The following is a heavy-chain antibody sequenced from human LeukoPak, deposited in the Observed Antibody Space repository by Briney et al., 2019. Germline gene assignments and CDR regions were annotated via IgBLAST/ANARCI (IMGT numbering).Heavy chain of an antibody. D-gene: IGHD5-12*01. V-gene: IGHV3-7*01. CDR1: GFTFRSDW. CDR2: IKQDGSEK. CDR3: ARGGYDNYYNYYYMDV. J-gene: IGHJ6*03. Sequence: GGSLRLSCAASGFTFRSDWMSWLRQALWKGLEGLANIKQDGSEKYYVDSVNGRFTISRDNAKNPLYMQMSSVRAEDTAVYYCARGGYDNYYNYYYMDVWGKGTTVTVSS.